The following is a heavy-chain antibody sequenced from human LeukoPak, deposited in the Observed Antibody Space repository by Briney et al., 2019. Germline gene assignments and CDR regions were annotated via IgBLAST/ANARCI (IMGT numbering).Heavy chain of an antibody. CDR1: GFTFSSYG. CDR3: AREDCGGDCYLFDY. D-gene: IGHD2-21*02. J-gene: IGHJ4*02. Sequence: PGGSLRLSCAASGFTFSSYGMHWVRQAPGKGLEWVAVIWYDGSNKYYADSVKGRFTISRDNSKNTLYLQMNSLRAEDTAVYYCAREDCGGDCYLFDYWGQGTLVTVSS. CDR2: IWYDGSNK. V-gene: IGHV3-33*01.